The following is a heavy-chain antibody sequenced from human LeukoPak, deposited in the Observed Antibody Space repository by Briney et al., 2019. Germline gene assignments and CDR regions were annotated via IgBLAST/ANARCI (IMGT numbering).Heavy chain of an antibody. J-gene: IGHJ4*02. CDR3: AKGSSSSRPYYFDY. CDR1: GFTFSNYA. Sequence: GGSLRLSCAASGFTFSNYAMSWVCQAPGKGLEWISAITGGGSDTYYADSVKGRFTISRDNSKNTLYLQMNSLRVEDAAVYYCAKGSSSSRPYYFDYWGQGALVTVSS. D-gene: IGHD6-6*01. V-gene: IGHV3-23*01. CDR2: ITGGGSDT.